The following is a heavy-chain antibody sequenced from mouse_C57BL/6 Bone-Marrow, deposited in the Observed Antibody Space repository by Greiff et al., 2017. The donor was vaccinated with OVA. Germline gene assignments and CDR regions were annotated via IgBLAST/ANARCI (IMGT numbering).Heavy chain of an antibody. D-gene: IGHD1-1*01. CDR3: ARRTVVAAYYAMDY. J-gene: IGHJ4*01. Sequence: VQRVESGAELVKPGASVKLSCKASGYTFTSYWMHWVKQRPGQGLEWIGMIHPNSGSTNYNEKFKSKATLTVDKSSSTAYMQLSSLTSEDSAVYYCARRTVVAAYYAMDYWGQGTSVTVSS. CDR2: IHPNSGST. V-gene: IGHV1-64*01. CDR1: GYTFTSYW.